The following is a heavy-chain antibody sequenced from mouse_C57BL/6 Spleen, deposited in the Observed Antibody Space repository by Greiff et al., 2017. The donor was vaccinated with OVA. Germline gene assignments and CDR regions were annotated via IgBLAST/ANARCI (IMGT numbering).Heavy chain of an antibody. CDR2: IWTGGGP. J-gene: IGHJ2*01. CDR3: ARSPPSTTVVAKGLYFDY. Sequence: VQLQESGPGLVAPSQSLSITCTVSGFSLTSYAISWVRQPPGQGLEWLGVIWTGGGPNYNSALKSRLSISKDNSKSQVFLKMNSLQTEDTARYYCARSPPSTTVVAKGLYFDYWGQGTTLTVSP. V-gene: IGHV2-9-1*01. CDR1: GFSLTSYA. D-gene: IGHD1-1*01.